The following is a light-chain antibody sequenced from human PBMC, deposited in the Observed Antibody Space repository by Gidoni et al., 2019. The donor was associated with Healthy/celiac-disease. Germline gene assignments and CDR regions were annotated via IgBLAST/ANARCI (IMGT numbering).Light chain of an antibody. CDR2: GAS. CDR1: QSVSSN. J-gene: IGKJ4*01. CDR3: QQYNNWPPLT. V-gene: IGKV3-15*01. Sequence: IVMTQSPATLSVSPGERATLSCRASQSVSSNLAWYQQKPGQAPRLLIYGASTRATGIPARFSGSGSGTEFTLTISSLQSEEFAVYYCQQYNNWPPLTFGGGTEVEIK.